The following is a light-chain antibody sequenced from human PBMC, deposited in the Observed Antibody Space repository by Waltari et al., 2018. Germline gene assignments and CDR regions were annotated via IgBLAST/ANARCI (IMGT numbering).Light chain of an antibody. CDR2: EDT. Sequence: QSALTQPASVSGSPGQSITISCTGTSSDVGRYDLVSWYQQHPDQAPKLIIFEDTKRPSGISDRFSGSKSGNTASLTISGLQAEDEADYYCCSYTNSRTWVFGGGTKLTVL. V-gene: IGLV2-23*01. CDR3: CSYTNSRTWV. J-gene: IGLJ3*02. CDR1: SSDVGRYDL.